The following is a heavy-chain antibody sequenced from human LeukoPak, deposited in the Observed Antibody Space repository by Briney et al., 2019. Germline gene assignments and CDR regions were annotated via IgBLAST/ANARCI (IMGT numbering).Heavy chain of an antibody. J-gene: IGHJ3*02. CDR1: GYTFTSYD. CDR3: ARRPENDAFDI. Sequence: ASVKVSCKASGYTFTSYDINWVRQATGQGLEWMGWMNPNSGNTGYAQKFQGRVTITRNTSISTAYMELSGLRSEDTAVYYCARRPENDAFDIWGQGTMVTVSS. CDR2: MNPNSGNT. V-gene: IGHV1-8*03.